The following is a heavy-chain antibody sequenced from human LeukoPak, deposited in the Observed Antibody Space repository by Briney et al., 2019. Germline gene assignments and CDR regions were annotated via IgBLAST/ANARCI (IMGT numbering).Heavy chain of an antibody. V-gene: IGHV4-39*07. Sequence: SETLSLTCTVSGGSINSNSYYWGWIRQPPGQGLEWIGEIYHSGSTNYNPSLKSRVTISVDKSKNQFSLKLSSVTAADTAVYYCAREGYYYGSGSSILFDYWGQGTLVTVSS. CDR3: AREGYYYGSGSSILFDY. CDR2: IYHSGST. J-gene: IGHJ4*02. CDR1: GGSINSNSYY. D-gene: IGHD3-10*01.